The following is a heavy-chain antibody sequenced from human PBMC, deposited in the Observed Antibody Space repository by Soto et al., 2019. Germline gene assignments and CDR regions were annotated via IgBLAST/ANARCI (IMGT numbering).Heavy chain of an antibody. J-gene: IGHJ6*02. D-gene: IGHD4-17*01. V-gene: IGHV4-34*01. CDR2: INHSGST. CDR3: ARLATATTEVCYYGMDV. CDR1: GGSFSGYY. Sequence: PSETLSLACAVYGGSFSGYYWSWIRQPPGKGLEWIGEINHSGSTNYNPSLKSRVTISVDTSKNQFSLKLSSVTAADTAVYYWARLATATTEVCYYGMDVWGQGTTVT.